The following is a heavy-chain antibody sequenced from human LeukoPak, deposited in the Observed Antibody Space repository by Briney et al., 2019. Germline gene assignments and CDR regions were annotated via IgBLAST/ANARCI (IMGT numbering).Heavy chain of an antibody. CDR2: IYYSGST. V-gene: IGHV4-59*11. D-gene: IGHD1-26*01. Sequence: PSETLSLTCTVSGVSSSSHYWTWIRQPPGKGLEWIGYIYYSGSTNYNPSLKSRVTISVDTSKNQFSLKLSSVTAADTAVYYCARRWELLFDYWGQGTLVTVSS. CDR3: ARRWELLFDY. CDR1: GVSSSSHY. J-gene: IGHJ4*02.